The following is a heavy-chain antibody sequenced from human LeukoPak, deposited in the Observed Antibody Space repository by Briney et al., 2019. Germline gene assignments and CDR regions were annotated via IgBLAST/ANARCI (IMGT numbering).Heavy chain of an antibody. V-gene: IGHV4-39*07. CDR1: SGSISSSSYY. Sequence: SETLSLTCTVSSGSISSSSYYWGWIRQPPGKGLEWIGSIYYSGSTYYNPSLKSRVTISVDTSKNQFSLKLSSVTAADTAVYYCAREGRDYVWGSPQIYYMDVWGKGTTVTVSS. CDR3: AREGRDYVWGSPQIYYMDV. J-gene: IGHJ6*03. D-gene: IGHD3-16*01. CDR2: IYYSGST.